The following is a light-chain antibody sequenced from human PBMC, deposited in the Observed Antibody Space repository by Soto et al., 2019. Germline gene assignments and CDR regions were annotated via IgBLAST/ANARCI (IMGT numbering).Light chain of an antibody. V-gene: IGKV1-9*01. CDR3: RQLYRYPLP. CDR1: EGISGR. J-gene: IGKJ4*01. Sequence: IQLTQSPSSLSASVGDRVTITCRASEGISGRLAWYQRRPGKVPTLLISLASSFQSGVPSRFSGSASGTDFSLTITSLQPEDFATYYCRQLYRYPLPFGGGTTVDIK. CDR2: LAS.